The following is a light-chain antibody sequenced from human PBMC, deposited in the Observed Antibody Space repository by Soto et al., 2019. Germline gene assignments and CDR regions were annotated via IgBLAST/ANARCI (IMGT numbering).Light chain of an antibody. CDR2: AAS. Sequence: EIVMTQSPATLSVSPGERATLSCRASQSVSSNLAWYQQKPGQAPRLLIYAASTRATGVPARFSGSGSETDFTLTISSLEPEDFAVYYCQQRNIWPPVTFGQGTRLEIK. CDR3: QQRNIWPPVT. V-gene: IGKV3-15*01. J-gene: IGKJ5*01. CDR1: QSVSSN.